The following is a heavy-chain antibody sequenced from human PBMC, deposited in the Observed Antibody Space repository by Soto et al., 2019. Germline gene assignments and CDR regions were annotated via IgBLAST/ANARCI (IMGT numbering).Heavy chain of an antibody. V-gene: IGHV4-39*01. CDR3: ASLSIGSCRGGACYSSFDY. CDR1: GGSISSSSYY. Sequence: LSLTCIVSGGSISSSSYYWGWIRQPPGRGLEWIGSIYYSGSTYSNPSLMSRVTIFVDTSKNQFSLKLSSVSAADTAVYYCASLSIGSCRGGACYSSFDYWGQGTPVTVSS. D-gene: IGHD2-15*01. CDR2: IYYSGST. J-gene: IGHJ4*02.